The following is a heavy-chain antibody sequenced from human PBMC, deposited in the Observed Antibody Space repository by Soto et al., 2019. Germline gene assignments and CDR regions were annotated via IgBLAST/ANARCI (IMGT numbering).Heavy chain of an antibody. Sequence: SETLSLTCTVSGGSINNHYWSWIRQPPGKGLEWIGYIYYSGSTNYNPSLKSRVTISIDTSKNQFSLKLSSVTAADTAVYYCARTAITMVRGVQYYFDYWGQGTPVTVSS. CDR3: ARTAITMVRGVQYYFDY. CDR2: IYYSGST. CDR1: GGSINNHY. J-gene: IGHJ4*02. V-gene: IGHV4-59*08. D-gene: IGHD3-10*01.